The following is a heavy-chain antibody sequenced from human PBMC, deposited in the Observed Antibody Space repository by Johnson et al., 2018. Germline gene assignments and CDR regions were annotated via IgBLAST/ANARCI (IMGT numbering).Heavy chain of an antibody. J-gene: IGHJ1*01. D-gene: IGHD3-22*01. Sequence: QLLQCGVGVVQPWRSLRLSCGASGFTFSSYGMHWVRQAPGKGLEWVAVIWYDGSNNYYADSVKGRFTISRDNSKNTLYLQMNRLRAEDTAVYYCARDGGYYYDSSGYYLAEYFQHWGQGTLVTVSS. CDR2: IWYDGSNN. CDR1: GFTFSSYG. CDR3: ARDGGYYYDSSGYYLAEYFQH. V-gene: IGHV3-33*01.